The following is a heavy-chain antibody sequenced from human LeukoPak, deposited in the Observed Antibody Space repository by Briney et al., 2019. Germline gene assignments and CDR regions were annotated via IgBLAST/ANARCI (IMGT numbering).Heavy chain of an antibody. Sequence: SETLSLTCTVSGGSITGFYWSWIRQPPGKGLEWIGFIYYSGSTSYNPSLKSRVTISVDTSKNQFSLKLSSVTAADTAVYYCARAGPSALHIPLVWYFDYWGQGTLVTVSS. CDR3: ARAGPSALHIPLVWYFDY. V-gene: IGHV4-59*01. J-gene: IGHJ4*02. CDR1: GGSITGFY. CDR2: IYYSGST. D-gene: IGHD2-21*01.